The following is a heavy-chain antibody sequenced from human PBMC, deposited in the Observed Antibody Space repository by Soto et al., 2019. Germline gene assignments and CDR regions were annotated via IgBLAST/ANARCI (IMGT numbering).Heavy chain of an antibody. V-gene: IGHV3-30*03. CDR1: GFTFSSYG. J-gene: IGHJ4*02. CDR3: ARERITIPFDY. Sequence: GGSLRLSCAASGFTFSSYGMHWVRQAPGKGLEWVAVISYDGSNKYYADSVKGRFTISRDNSKNTLYLQINSLRAEDTAVYYCARERITIPFDYWGQGTLVTVSS. D-gene: IGHD3-3*01. CDR2: ISYDGSNK.